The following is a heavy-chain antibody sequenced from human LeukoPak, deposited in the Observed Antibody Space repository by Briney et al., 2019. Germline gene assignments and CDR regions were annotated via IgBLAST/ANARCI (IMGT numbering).Heavy chain of an antibody. CDR2: TYYRSKWYY. J-gene: IGHJ4*02. CDR1: GDSVSSNSAA. CDR3: ARDPVGGSTIFDY. V-gene: IGHV6-1*01. D-gene: IGHD1-26*01. Sequence: SQTLSLTCAISGDSVSSNSAAWNWIRQSPSRGLEWLGRTYYRSKWYYDYAVAVKSRISINPDTSKNQFSLQLSSVTPEDMAVYYCARDPVGGSTIFDYWGQGTLVTVSS.